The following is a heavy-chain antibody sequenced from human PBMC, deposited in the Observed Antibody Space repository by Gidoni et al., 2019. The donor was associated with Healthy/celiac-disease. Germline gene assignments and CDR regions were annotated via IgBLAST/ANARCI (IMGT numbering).Heavy chain of an antibody. Sequence: QVTLRESGPALVKPTQTLTLTCTFSGFSLSTSGMCVSWIRQPPGKALEWLALIDWDDDKYYSTSLKTRLTISKDTSKNQVVLTMTNMDPVDTATYYCARIRPDSVQKTYYYVQGYFDYWGQGTLVTVSS. J-gene: IGHJ4*02. CDR3: ARIRPDSVQKTYYYVQGYFDY. V-gene: IGHV2-70*01. CDR1: GFSLSTSGMC. CDR2: IDWDDDK. D-gene: IGHD3-10*02.